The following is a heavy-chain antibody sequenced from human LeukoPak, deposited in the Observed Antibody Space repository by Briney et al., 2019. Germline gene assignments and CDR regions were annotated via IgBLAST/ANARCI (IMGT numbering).Heavy chain of an antibody. J-gene: IGHJ6*02. CDR1: GGSFSGYY. CDR2: INHSGST. D-gene: IGHD2-2*01. Sequence: SETLSLTCAVYGGSFSGYYWSWIRQPPGKGLEWIGEINHSGSTNYNPSLKSRVTISVDTSKNQFSLKLSSVTAADTAVYYCARGGYCSSTSCRRVHYYYGMDVWGQGTTVTVSS. CDR3: ARGGYCSSTSCRRVHYYYGMDV. V-gene: IGHV4-34*01.